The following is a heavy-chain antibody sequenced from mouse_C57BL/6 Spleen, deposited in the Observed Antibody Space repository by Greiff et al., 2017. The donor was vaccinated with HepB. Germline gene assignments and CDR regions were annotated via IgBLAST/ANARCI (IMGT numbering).Heavy chain of an antibody. Sequence: VQLVESGAELARPGASVKLSCKASGYTFTSYGISWVKQRTGQGLEWIGEIYPRSGNTYYNEKFKGKATLTADKSSSTAYMELRSLTSEDSAVYFCATFITTVVPRGYFDVWGTGTTVTVSS. CDR1: GYTFTSYG. J-gene: IGHJ1*03. D-gene: IGHD1-1*01. CDR3: ATFITTVVPRGYFDV. V-gene: IGHV1-81*01. CDR2: IYPRSGNT.